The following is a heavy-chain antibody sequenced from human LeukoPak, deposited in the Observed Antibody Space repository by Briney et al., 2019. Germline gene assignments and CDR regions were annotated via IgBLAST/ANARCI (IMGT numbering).Heavy chain of an antibody. V-gene: IGHV4-34*01. J-gene: IGHJ3*02. CDR2: INHSGST. Sequence: SETLSLTCAVYGGSFSGYYWSWIRQPPGKGLEWIGEINHSGSTNYNPSLKSRVTISVDTSKNQFSLKLSSVTAADTAVYYCASHIVVVTPVHDAFDIWGQGTMVTVSS. CDR1: GGSFSGYY. CDR3: ASHIVVVTPVHDAFDI. D-gene: IGHD2-21*02.